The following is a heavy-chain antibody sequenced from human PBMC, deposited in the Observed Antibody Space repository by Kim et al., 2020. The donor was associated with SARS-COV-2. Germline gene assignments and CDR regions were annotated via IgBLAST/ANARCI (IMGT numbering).Heavy chain of an antibody. CDR1: GYTFTSYG. J-gene: IGHJ4*02. CDR2: ISAYNGNT. CDR3: ARFEEQWLDRTYYFDY. D-gene: IGHD6-19*01. Sequence: ASVKVSCKASGYTFTSYGISWVRQAPGQWLEWMGWISAYNGNTNYAQKLQGRVTMTTDTSTSTAYMELRSLRSDDTAVYYCARFEEQWLDRTYYFDYWGQGTLVTVSS. V-gene: IGHV1-18*01.